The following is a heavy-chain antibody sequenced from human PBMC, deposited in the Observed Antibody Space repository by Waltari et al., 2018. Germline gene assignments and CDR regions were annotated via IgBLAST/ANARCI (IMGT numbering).Heavy chain of an antibody. Sequence: DVQLAESGGGLVHPGGSLRPSCAASGSTVSRTPLSWVRQSPGKGLEWVSVMYPPGSSYNADAVEGRFSISRDISQNTVHLQMNNLRLEDTAIYYCARARDEHTAMVFFDLWGQGTVVTVSS. D-gene: IGHD5-18*01. CDR2: MYPPGSS. J-gene: IGHJ4*02. CDR1: GSTVSRTP. CDR3: ARARDEHTAMVFFDL. V-gene: IGHV3-66*02.